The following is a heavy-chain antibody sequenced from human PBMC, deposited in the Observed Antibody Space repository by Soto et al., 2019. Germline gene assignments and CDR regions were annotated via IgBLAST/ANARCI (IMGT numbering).Heavy chain of an antibody. D-gene: IGHD2-15*01. CDR2: INSDGSVS. Sequence: EVQLVESGGGLVQPGGSLRLSCAASGFTFSNYWMYCVRQAPGKGLVWVSRINSDGSVSSYADSVKGRLTISRDNVKNTLYVQMDSRRAEDTAVYYCARGDCVGGTCYSLAGSFYYYMDVWGKGTTVTVFS. CDR3: ARGDCVGGTCYSLAGSFYYYMDV. V-gene: IGHV3-74*01. J-gene: IGHJ6*03. CDR1: GFTFSNYW.